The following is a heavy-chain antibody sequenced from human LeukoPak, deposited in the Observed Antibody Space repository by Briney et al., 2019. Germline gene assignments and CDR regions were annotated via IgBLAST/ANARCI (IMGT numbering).Heavy chain of an antibody. CDR3: VVSSSQTDDAFDI. J-gene: IGHJ3*02. CDR2: INPNSGGT. Sequence: ASVKVSCKASGYTFTGYYMPWVRQDPGQGLEWMGWINPNSGGTNYAQKFQGRVTMTRDTSISTAYMELSRLRSDDTAVYYCVVSSSQTDDAFDIWGQGTMVTVSS. V-gene: IGHV1-2*02. CDR1: GYTFTGYY. D-gene: IGHD6-6*01.